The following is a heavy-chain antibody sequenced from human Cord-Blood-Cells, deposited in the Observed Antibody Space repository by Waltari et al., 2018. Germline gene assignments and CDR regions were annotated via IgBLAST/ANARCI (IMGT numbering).Heavy chain of an antibody. Sequence: QVQLQQWGAGLLKPSATLSLTCAVYGGSFRGYYWSWTRQPPGKGLEWIGEINHSGSTNYNPSLKSRVTISVDTSKNQFSLKLSSVTAADTAVYYCARGHRQLVRYFDLWGRGTLVTVSS. CDR2: INHSGST. D-gene: IGHD6-6*01. J-gene: IGHJ2*01. CDR1: GGSFRGYY. V-gene: IGHV4-34*01. CDR3: ARGHRQLVRYFDL.